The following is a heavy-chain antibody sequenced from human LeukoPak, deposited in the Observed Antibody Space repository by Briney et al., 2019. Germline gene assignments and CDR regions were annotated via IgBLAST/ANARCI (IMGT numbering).Heavy chain of an antibody. V-gene: IGHV4-59*01. Sequence: AETLSLTCTASGCSISDYYWSWIRQPPGERLEWIGHIYYTGTTTYNPSLKSRVTLSIDTSKNQFSLKLSSVTAADTAVYYCTRDRKYYEIWGQGTMVTVSS. CDR2: IYYTGTT. D-gene: IGHD1-14*01. CDR1: GCSISDYY. J-gene: IGHJ3*02. CDR3: TRDRKYYEI.